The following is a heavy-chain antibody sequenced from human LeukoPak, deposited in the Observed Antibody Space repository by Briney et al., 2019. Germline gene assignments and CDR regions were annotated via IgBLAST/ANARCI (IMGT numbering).Heavy chain of an antibody. J-gene: IGHJ4*02. V-gene: IGHV3-30-3*01. Sequence: GGSLRLSCAASEFIFSTYTMHWVRQVPGKGLEWVAIISYDGTNKYYADSVQGRFTISRDNSKNTLYLQMNSLRPEDTAVYYCAREYTSGYFRTFVYWGQGTLVTVPS. CDR2: ISYDGTNK. D-gene: IGHD3-22*01. CDR1: EFIFSTYT. CDR3: AREYTSGYFRTFVY.